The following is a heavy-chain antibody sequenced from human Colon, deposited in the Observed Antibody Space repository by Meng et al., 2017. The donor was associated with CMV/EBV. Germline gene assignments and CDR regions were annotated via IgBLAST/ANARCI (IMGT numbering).Heavy chain of an antibody. Sequence: SCKASGYTFSGYGITWVRHAPGQGLEWMGWINAYNGNTYYAQKLQDRVTMTKDTSTKTVYMELRSLKSDDTAVYFCARGVQGGYFDYWGQGTLVTVSS. CDR1: GYTFSGYG. J-gene: IGHJ4*02. CDR2: INAYNGNT. D-gene: IGHD1-26*01. V-gene: IGHV1-18*01. CDR3: ARGVQGGYFDY.